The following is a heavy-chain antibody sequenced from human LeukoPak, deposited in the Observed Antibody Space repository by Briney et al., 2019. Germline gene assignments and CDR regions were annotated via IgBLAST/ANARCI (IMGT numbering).Heavy chain of an antibody. CDR2: ISGSGGST. D-gene: IGHD3-9*01. Sequence: GGSLRLSCAASGFTFSSYAMTWVRQAPGKELEWVSAISGSGGSTYYADSVKGRFTISRDNSRNTLYLQMNSLRAEDTAVYYCAKGGRLRYFDDRVGYYGMDVWGQGTTVTVSS. V-gene: IGHV3-23*01. CDR3: AKGGRLRYFDDRVGYYGMDV. CDR1: GFTFSSYA. J-gene: IGHJ6*02.